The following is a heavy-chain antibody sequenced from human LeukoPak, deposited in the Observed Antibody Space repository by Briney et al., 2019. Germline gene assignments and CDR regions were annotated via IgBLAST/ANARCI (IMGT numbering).Heavy chain of an antibody. J-gene: IGHJ4*02. D-gene: IGHD6-13*01. CDR3: ARDISSSWYDY. Sequence: PGTSLRLSCAASGXTFSNYGMHWVRQAPGKGLEWVAVIWYDGSNKYYADSVKGRFTISRDNSKNTLSLQMNSLRAEDTAVYYCARDISSSWYDYWGQGTLVTVSS. V-gene: IGHV3-33*01. CDR1: GXTFSNYG. CDR2: IWYDGSNK.